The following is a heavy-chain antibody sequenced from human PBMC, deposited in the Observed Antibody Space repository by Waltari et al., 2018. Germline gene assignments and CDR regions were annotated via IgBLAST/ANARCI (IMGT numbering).Heavy chain of an antibody. Sequence: ARLEASGGGSVQVGGSLSLSCEVSGFSVGYYIFHWLRQVPGKGLEWVALINGDGDKAFSADSVKGRFTISNDKRTNSLFLQMDSLRRDDTGFYFCAKQLYCGDNCYGNYFDYLGQGTLVTVSS. CDR2: INGDGDKA. CDR3: AKQLYCGDNCYGNYFDY. CDR1: GFSVGYYI. D-gene: IGHD2-21*01. V-gene: IGHV3-43*01. J-gene: IGHJ4*02.